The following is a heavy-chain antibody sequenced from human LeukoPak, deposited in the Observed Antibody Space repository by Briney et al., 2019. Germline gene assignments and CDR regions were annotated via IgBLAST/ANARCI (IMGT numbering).Heavy chain of an antibody. V-gene: IGHV1-8*03. CDR1: GYTFISYD. CDR2: MNPNSGNT. J-gene: IGHJ6*03. D-gene: IGHD5-18*01. CDR3: ARRGYSYGQVCYYYYMDV. Sequence: ASVKVSCKASGYTFISYDINWVRQATGQGLEWMGWMNPNSGNTGYAQKFQGRVTITRNTSISTAYMELSSLRSEDTAVYYCARRGYSYGQVCYYYYMDVWGKGTTVTVSS.